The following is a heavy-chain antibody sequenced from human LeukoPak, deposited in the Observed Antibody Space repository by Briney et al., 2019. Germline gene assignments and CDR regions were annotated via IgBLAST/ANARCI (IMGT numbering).Heavy chain of an antibody. CDR1: RDSVSSKSAA. D-gene: IGHD3-16*01. Sequence: SQTLSLTCAISRDSVSSKSAAWNWIRQSPSRGLEWLGRTYYRSKWYNEYAVSVKSRITIYPDTSKNQFSLQLNSVTPEDTAVYYCARTYTNSFDYWGQGTLVTVSS. V-gene: IGHV6-1*01. J-gene: IGHJ4*02. CDR2: TYYRSKWYN. CDR3: ARTYTNSFDY.